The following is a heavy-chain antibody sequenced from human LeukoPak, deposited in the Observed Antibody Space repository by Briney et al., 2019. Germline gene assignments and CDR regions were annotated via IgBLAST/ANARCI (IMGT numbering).Heavy chain of an antibody. CDR1: GFTLSSYW. CDR3: AGGGGAYSYGPYDY. CDR2: INSDGSST. J-gene: IGHJ4*02. D-gene: IGHD5-18*01. V-gene: IGHV3-74*01. Sequence: GGSLRLSCAASGFTLSSYWMHWVRQAPGKGLVWVSRINSDGSSTSYADSVKGRFTISRDNAKNTLYLQMNSLRAEDTAVYYWAGGGGAYSYGPYDYWGQGTLVTVSS.